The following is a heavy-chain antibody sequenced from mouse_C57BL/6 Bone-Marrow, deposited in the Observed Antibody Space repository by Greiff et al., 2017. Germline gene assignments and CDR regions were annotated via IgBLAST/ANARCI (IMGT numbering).Heavy chain of an antibody. D-gene: IGHD2-4*01. CDR1: GYTFTSYW. CDR3: ATATMITTRYFDY. J-gene: IGHJ2*01. CDR2: IHPNSGST. V-gene: IGHV1-64*01. Sequence: QVQLQQPGAELVKPGASVKLSCKASGYTFTSYWMHWVKQRPGQGLEWIGMIHPNSGSTNYNEKFKSKATLTVDKSSSTAYMQLSSLTSEDSAVYYCATATMITTRYFDYWGQGTTLTVSS.